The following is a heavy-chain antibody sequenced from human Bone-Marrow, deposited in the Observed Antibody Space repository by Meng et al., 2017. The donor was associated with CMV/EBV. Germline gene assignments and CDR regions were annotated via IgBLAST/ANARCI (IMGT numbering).Heavy chain of an antibody. CDR3: AKEFRVGATVGLDYYYGRDV. J-gene: IGHJ6*02. D-gene: IGHD1-26*01. CDR2: ISWNSGSI. V-gene: IGHV3-9*01. CDR1: GFTFDDYA. Sequence: SLKISCAASGFTFDDYAMHWVRQAPGKGLEWVSGISWNSGSIGYADSVKGRFTISRDNAKNSLYLQMNSLRAEDTALYYCAKEFRVGATVGLDYYYGRDVWGQGTTVTVSS.